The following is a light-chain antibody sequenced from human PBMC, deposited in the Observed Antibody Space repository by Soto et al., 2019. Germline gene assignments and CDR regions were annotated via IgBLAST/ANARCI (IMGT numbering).Light chain of an antibody. CDR3: QQYNDWPPWT. CDR2: GAS. J-gene: IGKJ1*01. Sequence: EIVMTQSPATLSVSPGERATLSCRASQSVSSKLAWFQQKPGQAPRLLIYGASTRATGIPARFSGSGSGTEFTLSISSLQSEDFAVYFCQQYNDWPPWTFGQGTKVEMK. CDR1: QSVSSK. V-gene: IGKV3-15*01.